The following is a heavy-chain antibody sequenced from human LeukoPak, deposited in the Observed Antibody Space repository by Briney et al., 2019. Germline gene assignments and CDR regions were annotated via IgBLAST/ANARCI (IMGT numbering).Heavy chain of an antibody. CDR1: GGSFSGYY. J-gene: IGHJ4*02. CDR2: INHSGST. V-gene: IGHV4-34*01. Sequence: PSETLSLTCAVYGGSFSGYYWSWIRQPPGKGLEWIGEINHSGSTNYNPSLKSRVTISVDTSKNQFSLKLSSVTAADTAVYYCARNKVRGLYDYWGQGTLVTVSS. D-gene: IGHD3-10*01. CDR3: ARNKVRGLYDY.